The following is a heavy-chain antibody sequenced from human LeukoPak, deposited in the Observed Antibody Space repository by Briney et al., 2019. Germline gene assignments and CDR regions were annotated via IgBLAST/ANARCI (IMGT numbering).Heavy chain of an antibody. Sequence: PGGSPSLSWAATGFTLSSSALTSGRQPPGTWLASVSAISNNGGYTYYADSVQGRFTISRDNSKSTLCLQMNSLRAEDTAVYYCAKQLGYCSDGSCYFPYWGQGTLVTVSS. J-gene: IGHJ4*02. CDR2: ISNNGGYT. CDR3: AKQLGYCSDGSCYFPY. V-gene: IGHV3-23*01. D-gene: IGHD2-15*01. CDR1: GFTLSSSA.